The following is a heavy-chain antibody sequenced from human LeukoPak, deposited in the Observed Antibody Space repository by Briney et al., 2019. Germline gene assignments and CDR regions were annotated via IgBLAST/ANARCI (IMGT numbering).Heavy chain of an antibody. J-gene: IGHJ5*02. D-gene: IGHD2-2*02. Sequence: SVKVSCKASGGTFSSYAISWVRQAPGQGLEWMGGIIPIFGTANYAQKFQGRVTITTDESTSTAYMELSSLRSEDTAVYYGASIRYCSSTSCYKVGWFDPWGQGTLVTVSS. CDR3: ASIRYCSSTSCYKVGWFDP. CDR2: IIPIFGTA. CDR1: GGTFSSYA. V-gene: IGHV1-69*05.